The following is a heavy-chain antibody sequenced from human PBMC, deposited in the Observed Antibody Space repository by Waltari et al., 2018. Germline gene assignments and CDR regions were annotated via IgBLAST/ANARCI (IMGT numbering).Heavy chain of an antibody. D-gene: IGHD3-9*01. Sequence: QVQLQESGPGLVRPSQTLSLTCTVSGGSISSGSVYWTWIRQPAGKGLEWVGHIFTSVSTNYNPFFKSRVSVSLDTSENQFSLRLSSVTAADTAVYYCARDEARYYDIMTGGGYYGLDVWGQGTTVTVSS. J-gene: IGHJ6*02. V-gene: IGHV4-61*02. CDR2: IFTSVST. CDR1: GGSISSGSVY. CDR3: ARDEARYYDIMTGGGYYGLDV.